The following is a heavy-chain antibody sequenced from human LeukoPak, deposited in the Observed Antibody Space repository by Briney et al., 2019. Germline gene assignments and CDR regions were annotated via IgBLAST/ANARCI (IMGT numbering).Heavy chain of an antibody. D-gene: IGHD4-23*01. V-gene: IGHV1-8*02. J-gene: IGHJ3*02. Sequence: EASVKVSCKASGYTFTSYGISWVRQAPGQGLEWMGWMNPNSGNTGYAQKFQGRVTMTRNTSISTAYMELSSLRSEDTAVYYCARGHYGGNRPRPNPNAFDIWGQGTMVTVSS. CDR3: ARGHYGGNRPRPNPNAFDI. CDR1: GYTFTSYG. CDR2: MNPNSGNT.